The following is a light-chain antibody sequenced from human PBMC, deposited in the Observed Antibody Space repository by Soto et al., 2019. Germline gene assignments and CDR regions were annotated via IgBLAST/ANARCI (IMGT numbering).Light chain of an antibody. J-gene: IGKJ1*01. CDR3: QQYNNWPPWT. CDR1: QSVSIN. V-gene: IGKV3-15*01. CDR2: GAS. Sequence: EVVMTQSPATLSVSPVERATLSCRASQSVSINLAWYQQKPGQAPRLLIHGASTRAIGIPARFSGSGSGTEFTLTISSLQSEDFAVYYCQQYNNWPPWTFGQGTKVDIK.